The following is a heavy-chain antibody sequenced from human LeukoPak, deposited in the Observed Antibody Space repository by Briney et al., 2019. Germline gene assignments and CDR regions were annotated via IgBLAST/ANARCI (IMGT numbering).Heavy chain of an antibody. Sequence: SETLSLTCTVSGGSISGYYWSCIRQPPGKGLEWIGEINHSGSTNYNPSLKSRVTISVDTSKDQFSLKLSSVTAADTAVYYCARGQAGAGSGSYPYFDYWGQGTLVTVSS. CDR3: ARGQAGAGSGSYPYFDY. J-gene: IGHJ4*02. V-gene: IGHV4-34*01. CDR1: GGSISGYY. D-gene: IGHD3-10*01. CDR2: INHSGST.